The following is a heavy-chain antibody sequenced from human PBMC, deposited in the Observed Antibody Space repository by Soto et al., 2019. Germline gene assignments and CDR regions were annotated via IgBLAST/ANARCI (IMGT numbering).Heavy chain of an antibody. CDR1: GFTVSSNY. D-gene: IGHD5-18*01. J-gene: IGHJ4*02. Sequence: EVQLVESGGGLVQPGGSLRLSCAASGFTVSSNYMSWVRQAPGKGLEWVSVIYSGGSTYYADSVKGRFTISRDNSKNTLYLQMNSLRAEDTAVYYCARVGDTAMVIPFDYWGQGTLVTVSS. V-gene: IGHV3-66*01. CDR2: IYSGGST. CDR3: ARVGDTAMVIPFDY.